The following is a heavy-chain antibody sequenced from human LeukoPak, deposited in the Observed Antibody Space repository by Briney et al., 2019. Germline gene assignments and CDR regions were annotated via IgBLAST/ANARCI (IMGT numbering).Heavy chain of an antibody. CDR2: IIPIFGTA. D-gene: IGHD3-22*01. CDR1: GGTFSSYA. V-gene: IGHV1-69*13. J-gene: IGHJ5*02. Sequence: ASVTVSFKASGGTFSSYAISWVRQAPGQGLEWMGGIIPIFGTANYAQKFQGRVTITADESTSTAYMELSSLRSEDTAVYYCARSGEMDYYYDSSGYSSWFDPWGQGTLVTVSS. CDR3: ARSGEMDYYYDSSGYSSWFDP.